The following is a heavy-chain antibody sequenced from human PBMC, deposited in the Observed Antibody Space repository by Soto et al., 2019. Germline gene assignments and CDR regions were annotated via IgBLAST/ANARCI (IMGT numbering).Heavy chain of an antibody. Sequence: QVQLVQSGAEVKKPGSSVKVSCKAPGGTFSSYAISWVRQAPGQGLEWMGGIIPIFGTANYAQKFQGRVTITADESTSAAYMALSSLRSEDTAVYYCAKAVAGTSGYYYYYGMDVWGQGTTVTVSS. D-gene: IGHD6-19*01. V-gene: IGHV1-69*12. CDR2: IIPIFGTA. CDR3: AKAVAGTSGYYYYYGMDV. J-gene: IGHJ6*02. CDR1: GGTFSSYA.